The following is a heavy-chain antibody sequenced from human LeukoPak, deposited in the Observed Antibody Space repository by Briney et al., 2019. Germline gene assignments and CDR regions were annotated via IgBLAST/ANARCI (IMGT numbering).Heavy chain of an antibody. CDR2: ISYDGSNK. CDR1: GFTFSTYA. CDR3: ARDYSRRVNMDV. D-gene: IGHD4-11*01. J-gene: IGHJ6*03. V-gene: IGHV3-30-3*01. Sequence: PGGSLRLSCAASGFTFSTYAMHWVRQAPGKGLEWVAVISYDGSNKYYADSVKGRFTISRDNSKNTLYLQMNSLRAEDTAMYYCARDYSRRVNMDVWGRGTTVTVSS.